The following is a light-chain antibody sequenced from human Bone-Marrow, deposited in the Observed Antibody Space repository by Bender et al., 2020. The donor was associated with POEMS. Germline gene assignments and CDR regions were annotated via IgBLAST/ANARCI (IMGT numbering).Light chain of an antibody. J-gene: IGLJ2*01. V-gene: IGLV1-44*01. Sequence: QSVLTQPPSASGTPGQRVTISCSGGSSNIGAHAVNWYQHLPGTAPKLLIYSSHRRPSGVPGRFSGSKSGTSASLAITGLQAEDEADYYCQSSDSGLGGSVVFGGGTKLTVL. CDR3: QSSDSGLGGSVV. CDR2: SSH. CDR1: SSNIGAHA.